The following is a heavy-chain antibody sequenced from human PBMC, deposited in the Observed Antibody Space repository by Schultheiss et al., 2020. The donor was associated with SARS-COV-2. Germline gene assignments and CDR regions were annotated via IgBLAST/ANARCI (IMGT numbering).Heavy chain of an antibody. CDR2: INHSGST. CDR3: ARVGGAAAGTRYYFDY. Sequence: SQTLSLTCTVSGGSISSYYWSWIRQPPGKGLEWIGEINHSGSTNYNPSLKSRVTISVDTSKNQFSLKLSSVTAADTAVYYCARVGGAAAGTRYYFDYWGQGTLVTVSS. D-gene: IGHD6-13*01. V-gene: IGHV4-34*01. CDR1: GGSISSYY. J-gene: IGHJ4*02.